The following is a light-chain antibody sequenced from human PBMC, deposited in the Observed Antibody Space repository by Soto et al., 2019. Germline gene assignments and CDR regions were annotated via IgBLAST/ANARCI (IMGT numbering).Light chain of an antibody. CDR3: GTWDTGLSAGV. CDR2: NND. J-gene: IGLJ2*01. Sequence: QSVLTQPPSVSAAPGQKVTISCSGSNSNIGNNYVSWYQQVPGTAPKLLIYNNDKRPSGIPDRFSGSWSGTSATLGITGLQTGDEADYYCGTWDTGLSAGVFGGGTKSPS. CDR1: NSNIGNNY. V-gene: IGLV1-51*01.